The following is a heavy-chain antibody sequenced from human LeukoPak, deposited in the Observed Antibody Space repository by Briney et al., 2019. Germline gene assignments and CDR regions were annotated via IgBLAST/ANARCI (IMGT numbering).Heavy chain of an antibody. J-gene: IGHJ3*02. V-gene: IGHV4-30-2*01. CDR2: IYHSGST. CDR1: GGSISSGGYY. CDR3: ARDSALAAAGTRYDI. Sequence: SETLSLTCTVSGGSISSGGYYWSRIRQPPGKGLEWIGYIYHSGSTYYNPSLKSRVTISVDRSKNQFSLKLSSVTAADTAVYYCARDSALAAAGTRYDIWGQGTMVTVSS. D-gene: IGHD6-13*01.